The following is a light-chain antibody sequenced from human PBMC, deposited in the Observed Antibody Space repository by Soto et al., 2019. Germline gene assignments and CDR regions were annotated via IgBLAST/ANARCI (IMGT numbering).Light chain of an antibody. V-gene: IGKV1-5*01. Sequence: DIQMTQSPSTLSASVGDRVTITCRSSQSISFWLAWYQQKPGKAPKLLIYDASTLYSGVPSRFSGSRSGTEFTLTISSLQPDDFASYHCQQYNSFAPYSFGQGTKLEI. CDR3: QQYNSFAPYS. CDR1: QSISFW. J-gene: IGKJ2*03. CDR2: DAS.